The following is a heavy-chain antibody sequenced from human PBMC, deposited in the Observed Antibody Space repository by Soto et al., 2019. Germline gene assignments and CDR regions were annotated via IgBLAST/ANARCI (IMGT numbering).Heavy chain of an antibody. D-gene: IGHD1-1*01. J-gene: IGHJ4*02. CDR3: ARLDGFGY. CDR2: SYHSGNT. CDR1: GDSISSSNW. V-gene: IGHV4-4*02. Sequence: QVQLQESGPGLVKPSGTLSLTCAVSGDSISSSNWWSWVRQPPGKGLEWIGESYHSGNTNYNPSLKGRFTRSVDKSTTQVSLKLTSVTAADTAVYYCARLDGFGYWGQGTLVTVSS.